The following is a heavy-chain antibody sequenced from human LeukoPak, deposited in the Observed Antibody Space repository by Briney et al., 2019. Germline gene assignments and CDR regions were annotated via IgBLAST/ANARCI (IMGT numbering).Heavy chain of an antibody. D-gene: IGHD1-26*01. Sequence: GSSVNVSCKASGGTFSSYAISWVRQAPGQGLEWMGRIIPILGVPNYAQKFQGRVTITADKSTRTAYMELSSLRSEDTAVYYCASVLWGATGMDYGGQGPLFTVSS. J-gene: IGHJ4*02. V-gene: IGHV1-69*04. CDR2: IIPILGVP. CDR3: ASVLWGATGMDY. CDR1: GGTFSSYA.